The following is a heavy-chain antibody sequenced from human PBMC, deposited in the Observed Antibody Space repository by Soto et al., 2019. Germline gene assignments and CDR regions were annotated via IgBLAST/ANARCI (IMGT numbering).Heavy chain of an antibody. CDR2: ISGSGGST. CDR3: XXRGSGSYYDY. J-gene: IGHJ4*02. Sequence: EVQLLESGGGLVQPGGSLRLSCAASGFTFSSYAMRWVRQAPVKGLEWVSAISGSGGSTYYADSVKGRFTISRDNSXXXLYLXXNSXXAXXXXXXXXXXRGSGSYYDYWGQGTLVTVSS. D-gene: IGHD1-26*01. CDR1: GFTFSSYA. V-gene: IGHV3-23*01.